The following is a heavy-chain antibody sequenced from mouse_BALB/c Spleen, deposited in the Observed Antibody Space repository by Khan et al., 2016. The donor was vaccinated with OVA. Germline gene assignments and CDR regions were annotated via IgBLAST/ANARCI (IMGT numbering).Heavy chain of an antibody. J-gene: IGHJ1*01. D-gene: IGHD2-1*01. V-gene: IGHV9-3-1*01. CDR3: ARNGNYWYFDV. CDR1: GYTFTNYG. CDR2: INTYTEEP. Sequence: QIQLVQSGPELKKPGETVKISCKASGYTFTNYGMNWVKQAPGKGLKWMGWINTYTEEPTYADDFKGRFAFSLETSASTAYLQINNLKNEDTATDCGARNGNYWYFDVWGAGTTVTVSS.